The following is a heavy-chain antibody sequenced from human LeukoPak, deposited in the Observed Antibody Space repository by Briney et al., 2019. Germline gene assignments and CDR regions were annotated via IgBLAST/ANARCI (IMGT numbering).Heavy chain of an antibody. V-gene: IGHV3-23*01. J-gene: IGHJ4*02. Sequence: PGGSLRLSCAASGSTFTTYAISWVRQAPGKGLEWVSAISGSATTTYYADSVKGRFTISRDNSENTLYLQMNSLRAEDTAVYYCAKEAMYCRTDTRCHLHWGQGTLVTVSS. CDR3: AKEAMYCRTDTRCHLH. CDR2: ISGSATTT. D-gene: IGHD2-2*01. CDR1: GSTFTTYA.